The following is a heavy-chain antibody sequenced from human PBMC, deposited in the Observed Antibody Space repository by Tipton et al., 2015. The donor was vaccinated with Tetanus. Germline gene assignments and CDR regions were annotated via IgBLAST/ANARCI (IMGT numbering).Heavy chain of an antibody. V-gene: IGHV4-34*01. J-gene: IGHJ6*02. Sequence: TLSLTCAVSGGSLSGHFWSWVRQPPGKGLEWIGEINYDGSTNYSPSLKSRVTLSLDTTKKQVSLKLSSVTAADTAVYYCARGDYYGSGTYDGWGQGTTVIVPS. CDR3: ARGDYYGSGTYDG. D-gene: IGHD3-10*01. CDR1: GGSLSGHF. CDR2: INYDGST.